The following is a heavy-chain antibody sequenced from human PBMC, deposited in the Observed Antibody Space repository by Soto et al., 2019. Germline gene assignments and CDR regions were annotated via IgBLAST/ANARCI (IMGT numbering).Heavy chain of an antibody. D-gene: IGHD5-12*01. CDR2: ISSSGSDT. V-gene: IGHV3-11*05. CDR1: GFTFSDYY. Sequence: QVQLVESGGGLVKPGGCLRLSCAASGFTFSDYYMSWVRQAPGKGLEWVSYISSSGSDTNYADSVKGRFTVSRDNAKNSLYLQMNSLRAEDTAVYYCARSLRGYSGYSGYWGQGTLVTVSS. J-gene: IGHJ4*02. CDR3: ARSLRGYSGYSGY.